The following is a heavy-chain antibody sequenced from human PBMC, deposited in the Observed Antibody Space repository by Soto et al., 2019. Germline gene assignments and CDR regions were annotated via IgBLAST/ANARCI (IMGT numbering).Heavy chain of an antibody. V-gene: IGHV1-8*01. J-gene: IGHJ5*02. CDR2: MNPKSGQK. CDR1: AYTFTSYD. D-gene: IGHD5-18*01. Sequence: ASVKVSCNASAYTFTSYDINWVRQASGQGLEWLGWMNPKSGQKAYVEKFQGRVTMTANTSISTAYMELSSLRSDDTAVYYCARDIGPALDWFGPWGQGTLVTVSS. CDR3: ARDIGPALDWFGP.